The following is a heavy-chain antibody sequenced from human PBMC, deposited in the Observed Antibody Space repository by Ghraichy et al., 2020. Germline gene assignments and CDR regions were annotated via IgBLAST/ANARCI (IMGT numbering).Heavy chain of an antibody. CDR1: GGSFSGYY. CDR3: ARGPWGWMGVFDY. CDR2: INHSGST. D-gene: IGHD3-16*01. Sequence: SETLSLTCAVYGGSFSGYYWSWIRQPPGKGLEWIGEINHSGSTNYNPSLKSRVTISVDTSKNQFSLKLSSVTAADTAVYYCARGPWGWMGVFDYWGQGTLVTVSS. V-gene: IGHV4-34*01. J-gene: IGHJ4*02.